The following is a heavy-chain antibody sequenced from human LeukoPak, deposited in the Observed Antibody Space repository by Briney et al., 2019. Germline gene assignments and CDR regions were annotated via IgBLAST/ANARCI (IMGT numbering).Heavy chain of an antibody. CDR3: AKDKYSPFDY. Sequence: GGSLRLSCAASGFIFSNYGMHWVRQAPGKGLEWVAFIRYDGNTKYYADSVKGRFSISRDNSKNTLYLQMNSLRAEDTAVYYCAKDKYSPFDYWGQGTLVTVSA. J-gene: IGHJ4*02. D-gene: IGHD5-18*01. CDR2: IRYDGNTK. CDR1: GFIFSNYG. V-gene: IGHV3-30*02.